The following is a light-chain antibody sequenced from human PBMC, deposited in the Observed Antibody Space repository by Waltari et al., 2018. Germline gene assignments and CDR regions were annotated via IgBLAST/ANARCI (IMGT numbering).Light chain of an antibody. J-gene: IGKJ1*01. CDR3: QHYESLPVT. CDR2: HAF. V-gene: IGKV3-20*01. CDR1: QSISKY. Sequence: EIVLTQSPGTLSLSPGERATLSCRASQSISKYLAWYQQKPGQAPRLLIYHAFSRAAGIPVRFSGSGSGTDFSLTISRLEPEDFAVYYCQHYESLPVTFGQGTKVEIK.